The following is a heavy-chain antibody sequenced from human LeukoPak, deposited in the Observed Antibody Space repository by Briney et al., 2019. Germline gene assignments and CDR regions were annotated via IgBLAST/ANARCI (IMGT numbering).Heavy chain of an antibody. Sequence: PGGSLRLSCAASGFAFSGYAMHWVRQPSGKGLEWVGRIRTQAKNSETGYCVSVQGRFTISRDESKNTAYLQMNSLKTEDTALYYCTSAVAGIDFWGQGTLVTVSS. V-gene: IGHV3-73*01. CDR1: GFAFSGYA. CDR2: IRTQAKNSET. D-gene: IGHD6-19*01. CDR3: TSAVAGIDF. J-gene: IGHJ4*02.